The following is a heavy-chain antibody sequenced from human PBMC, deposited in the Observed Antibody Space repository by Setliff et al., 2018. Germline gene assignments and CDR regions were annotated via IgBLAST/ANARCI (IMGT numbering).Heavy chain of an antibody. Sequence: SGGSLRLSCAASGFTFSSSWMHWVRQAPGKGLVWVSRIKSDGSYTNYADSVKGRFTISRDNAKNTLYLQMNSLRAEDTAVYYCARTCSGSGCYAGLESWGQGTPVTVSS. CDR1: GFTFSSSW. CDR3: ARTCSGSGCYAGLES. CDR2: IKSDGSYT. D-gene: IGHD2-15*01. J-gene: IGHJ4*02. V-gene: IGHV3-74*01.